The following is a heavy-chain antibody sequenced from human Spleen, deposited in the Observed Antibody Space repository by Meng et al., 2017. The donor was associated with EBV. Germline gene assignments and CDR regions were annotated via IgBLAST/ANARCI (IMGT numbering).Heavy chain of an antibody. J-gene: IGHJ4*02. D-gene: IGHD3-9*01. Sequence: QIHLKESGLTQVKPTQTLTLTCTFSGFSLSTSGVGVGWIRQPPGKALEWLAFIYWDDGKHYSPSVKTRLTITKDTSKNQVVLTVTNMDPVDTVTYYCAHSQWLRYFDYWGQGILVTVSS. CDR1: GFSLSTSGVG. CDR2: IYWDDGK. CDR3: AHSQWLRYFDY. V-gene: IGHV2-5*02.